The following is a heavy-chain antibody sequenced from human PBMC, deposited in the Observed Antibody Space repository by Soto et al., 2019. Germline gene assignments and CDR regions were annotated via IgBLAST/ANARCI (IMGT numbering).Heavy chain of an antibody. CDR3: ARDFVVVPAAVDYSMDV. J-gene: IGHJ6*02. Sequence: SVKVSCKASGGTFSSYAISWVRQAPGQGLEWMGGIIPIFGTANYAQKFQGRVTITADESTSTAYMELSSLRSEDTAVYYCARDFVVVPAAVDYSMDVWGQGTTVTVSS. V-gene: IGHV1-69*13. CDR2: IIPIFGTA. D-gene: IGHD2-2*01. CDR1: GGTFSSYA.